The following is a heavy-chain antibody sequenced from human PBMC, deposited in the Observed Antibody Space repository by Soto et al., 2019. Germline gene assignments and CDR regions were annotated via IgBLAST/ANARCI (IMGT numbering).Heavy chain of an antibody. CDR2: ISAYNGNT. V-gene: IGHV1-18*01. CDR1: GYTFTSYG. Sequence: QVQVVQSGAEVKKPGASVKVSCKASGYTFTSYGISWVXXXXGKGLEWMGWISAYNGNTNYAQKLQGRVTMTTDTXXXXXXXXXXXXXXXXXXXXXXXXXXXXXXXXXXXXXXGRXTMVTVSS. J-gene: IGHJ3*02. CDR3: XXXXXXXXXXXXXXX.